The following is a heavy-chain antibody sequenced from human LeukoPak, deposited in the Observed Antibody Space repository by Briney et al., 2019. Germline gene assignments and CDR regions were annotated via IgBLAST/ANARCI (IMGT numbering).Heavy chain of an antibody. CDR2: IDNDGSYI. Sequence: PGGSLRLSCAASGFTFSSYTMNWVRQAQGKGLEWVSSIDNDGSYIYYADSVKGRFTLSRDNAENSVHLQMISLRAEDTAVYYCATKYSAGWLFDYWGQGTLVTVSS. CDR1: GFTFSSYT. D-gene: IGHD5-12*01. V-gene: IGHV3-21*01. CDR3: ATKYSAGWLFDY. J-gene: IGHJ4*02.